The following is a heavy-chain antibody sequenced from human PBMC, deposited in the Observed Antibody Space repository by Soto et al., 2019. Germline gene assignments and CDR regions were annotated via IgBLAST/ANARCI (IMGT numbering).Heavy chain of an antibody. CDR3: AKGDSSSWYYYYYGMDV. CDR2: ISGSGGST. CDR1: GFTFSTYA. D-gene: IGHD6-13*01. V-gene: IGHV3-23*01. J-gene: IGHJ6*02. Sequence: GGSLRLSCAASGFTFSTYAMSWVRQAPGKGLEWVSAISGSGGSTYYADSVKGRFTISRDNSKNTLYLQMNSLRAEDTAVYYCAKGDSSSWYYYYYGMDVWGQGTTVTVSS.